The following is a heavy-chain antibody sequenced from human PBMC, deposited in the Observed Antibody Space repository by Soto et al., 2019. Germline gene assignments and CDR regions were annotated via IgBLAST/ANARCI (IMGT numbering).Heavy chain of an antibody. D-gene: IGHD3-10*01. CDR2: IGTAGDT. CDR3: ARETRSGGFDP. Sequence: PGGSLRLSCAASGFTFSSYDMHWVRQATGKGLEWVSAIGTAGDTYYPGSVKGRFTISRENAKNSLYLQMNSLRAGDTAVYYCARETRSGGFDPWGQGTLVTVSS. CDR1: GFTFSSYD. J-gene: IGHJ5*02. V-gene: IGHV3-13*01.